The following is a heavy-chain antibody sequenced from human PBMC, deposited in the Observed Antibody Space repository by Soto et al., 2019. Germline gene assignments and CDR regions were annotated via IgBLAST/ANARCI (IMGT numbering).Heavy chain of an antibody. CDR1: GGSVSSSYY. CDR3: PRWRVGMDF. J-gene: IGHJ6*02. Sequence: SETLSLTCTVSGGSVSSSYYWSWVRQPPGKGLEWLGYILYSGSTNYNPSLKSRVTISIDTSTKQFSLKLSSITAADTAVYYCPRWRVGMDFWGPGTTVTVSS. CDR2: ILYSGST. V-gene: IGHV4-61*01.